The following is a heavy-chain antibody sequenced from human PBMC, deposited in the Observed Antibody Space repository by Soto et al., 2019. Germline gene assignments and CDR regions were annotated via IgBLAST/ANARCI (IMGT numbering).Heavy chain of an antibody. CDR2: IIPIFRTP. D-gene: IGHD1-1*01. J-gene: IGHJ6*02. Sequence: QVQLVQSGAEVLKPGSSVKVSCKASGDTFDTFAISWVRQAPGQGLEWMGGIIPIFRTPDCAQKFQGRVTITAVVSTSTAYMELSSLRSEDTAVYYCARNKDREQLGGNYYYALDVWGQGTTVTVSS. V-gene: IGHV1-69*12. CDR3: ARNKDREQLGGNYYYALDV. CDR1: GDTFDTFA.